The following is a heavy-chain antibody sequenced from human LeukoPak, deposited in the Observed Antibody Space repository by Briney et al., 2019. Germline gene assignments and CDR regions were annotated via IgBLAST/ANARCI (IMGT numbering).Heavy chain of an antibody. D-gene: IGHD6-19*01. Sequence: PGGSLRLSCAASGFMFSSWWMLWFRRPPGKGLESVSHISNDGTYIVYADSVKGRFTISRDNAKNTLYLQMNSLRPEDTGVYYCARGRMISGWSIDYWGQGTLVTVSS. J-gene: IGHJ4*02. CDR2: ISNDGTYI. CDR3: ARGRMISGWSIDY. V-gene: IGHV3-74*01. CDR1: GFMFSSWW.